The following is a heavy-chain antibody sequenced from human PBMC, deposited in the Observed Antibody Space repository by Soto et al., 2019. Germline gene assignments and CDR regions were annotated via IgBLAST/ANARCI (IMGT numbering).Heavy chain of an antibody. CDR1: GGSISSYY. D-gene: IGHD3-10*01. CDR3: ARVRAGIILGFGSGSYSGPRVYYFDY. V-gene: IGHV4-59*12. CDR2: IYYSGST. Sequence: SETLSLTCTVSGGSISSYYWSWIRQPPGKGLEWIGYIYYSGSTNYNPSIKSRVTISVDTSKNQFSLKLSSVTAADTAEYYCARVRAGIILGFGSGSYSGPRVYYFDYWGQGTLVTVSS. J-gene: IGHJ4*02.